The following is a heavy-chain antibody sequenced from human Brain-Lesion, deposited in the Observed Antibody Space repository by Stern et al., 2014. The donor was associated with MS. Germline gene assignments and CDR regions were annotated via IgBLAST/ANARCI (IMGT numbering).Heavy chain of an antibody. J-gene: IGHJ3*02. CDR2: PGGGGINT. D-gene: IGHD1-26*01. CDR3: AKRVGATRESAFDI. Sequence: VQLVESGGGLVQPGGSLRLACAASGFTFSSYAMSWVRQAPGKGLEWVSGPGGGGINTFCADSVKGRFTTSRDNPKNTLYLQMNSLRAEDTAVYYCAKRVGATRESAFDIWGQGTMVTVSS. CDR1: GFTFSSYA. V-gene: IGHV3-23*04.